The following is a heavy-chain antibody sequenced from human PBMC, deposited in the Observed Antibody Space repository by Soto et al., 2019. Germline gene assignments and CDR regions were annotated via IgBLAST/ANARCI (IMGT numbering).Heavy chain of an antibody. CDR2: ISGSGTNT. V-gene: IGHV3-23*01. CDR3: AKDLSYYDSSGPVY. J-gene: IGHJ4*02. Sequence: PGGSLRLSCAASGFTFSSYAMSWVRQAPGKGLEWVSAISGSGTNTYYADSVKGRFTISRDNSKSTLYLQMNSLRAEDTAVYYCAKDLSYYDSSGPVYWGQGTLVTSPQ. D-gene: IGHD3-22*01. CDR1: GFTFSSYA.